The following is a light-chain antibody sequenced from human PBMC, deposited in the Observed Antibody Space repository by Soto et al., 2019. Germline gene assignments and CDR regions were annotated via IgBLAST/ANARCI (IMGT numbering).Light chain of an antibody. Sequence: EIVMTQSPATLSVSPGERATLSCRASQSVSSNLAWYQQKPGQAPRLLIYGASTRATGIPARFSGSGSGTEFTLTLSSLQSEDFAVYYCQQYNNWGTFGQGTKVEI. J-gene: IGKJ1*01. V-gene: IGKV3-15*01. CDR2: GAS. CDR1: QSVSSN. CDR3: QQYNNWGT.